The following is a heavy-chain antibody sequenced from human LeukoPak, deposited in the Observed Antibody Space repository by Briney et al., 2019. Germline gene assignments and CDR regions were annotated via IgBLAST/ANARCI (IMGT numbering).Heavy chain of an antibody. CDR1: GGAISSYY. J-gene: IGHJ5*01. Sequence: SQTLSLTCTVSGGAISSYYWSWIRQPPGKGLGWIGYIYYSGSTNYNPSLKSRVTISVDTSKNQFSLKLSSVTAADTAVYYCARHRQWFDSWGQGTLVTVSS. V-gene: IGHV4-59*08. CDR3: ARHRQWFDS. CDR2: IYYSGST.